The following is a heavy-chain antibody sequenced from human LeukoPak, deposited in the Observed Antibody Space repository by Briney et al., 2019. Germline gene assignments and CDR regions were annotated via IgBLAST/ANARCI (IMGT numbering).Heavy chain of an antibody. CDR2: INHSGST. J-gene: IGHJ4*02. V-gene: IGHV4-34*01. D-gene: IGHD4-17*01. Sequence: SETLSLTCAVYGGSLSGYYWSWIRQPPGKGLEWIGEINHSGSTNYNPSLKSRVTISADTSKNQFSLRLSSVTAADTAVYYCARGLKWDYVETRLWNYWGQGTLVTVSS. CDR1: GGSLSGYY. CDR3: ARGLKWDYVETRLWNY.